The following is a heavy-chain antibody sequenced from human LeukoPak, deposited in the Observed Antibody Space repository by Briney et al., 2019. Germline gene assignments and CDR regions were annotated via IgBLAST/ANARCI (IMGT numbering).Heavy chain of an antibody. CDR1: GFTFSGYG. J-gene: IGHJ4*02. V-gene: IGHV3-30*18. CDR3: AKVVAVAGTFFDY. D-gene: IGHD6-19*01. Sequence: GRSLRLSCAASGFTFSGYGMNWVRQAPGKGLEWVAVISYDGSNKYYADSVEGRFTISRDNSKNTLYLQMNSLRAEDTAVHYCAKVVAVAGTFFDYWGQGTLVTVSS. CDR2: ISYDGSNK.